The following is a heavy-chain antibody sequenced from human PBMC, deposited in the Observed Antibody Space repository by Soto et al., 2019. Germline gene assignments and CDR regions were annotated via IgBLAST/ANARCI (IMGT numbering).Heavy chain of an antibody. CDR3: VSLAARHPNYYYYYGMDV. CDR1: GGSFSGYY. V-gene: IGHV4-34*01. J-gene: IGHJ6*02. CDR2: INHSGST. D-gene: IGHD6-6*01. Sequence: SETLSLTCAAYGGSFSGYYWSWIRQPPGKGLEWIGEINHSGSTNYNPSLKSRVTISVDTSKNQFSLKLSSVTAADTAVYYCVSLAARHPNYYYYYGMDVWGQGTTVTVSS.